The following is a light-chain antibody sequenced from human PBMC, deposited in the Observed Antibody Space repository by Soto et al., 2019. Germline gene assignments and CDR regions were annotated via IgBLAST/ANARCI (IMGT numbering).Light chain of an antibody. Sequence: EIVLTQSPDTLSLSPGERATLSCRASQSVRSNYLAWYQQKPGQAPRFLIYDASSRATGIPDRFSGSGSGTDLTLTINRLEPEDFAVYYCQQYGSTPLTFGGGTKVDIK. CDR1: QSVRSNY. V-gene: IGKV3-20*01. CDR3: QQYGSTPLT. J-gene: IGKJ4*01. CDR2: DAS.